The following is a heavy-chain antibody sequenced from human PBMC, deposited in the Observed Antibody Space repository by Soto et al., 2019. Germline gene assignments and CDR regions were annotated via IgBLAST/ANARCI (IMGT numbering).Heavy chain of an antibody. Sequence: EVQLVESGGGLVQPGRSLRLSCAASGFTFDDYAMHWVRQAPGKGLEWVSGISWNSGSIGYADSVKGRLTISRDNAKNSRYLQMNSLRAEDTALYYCAKDISGAVAGLFDYWGQGTLVTVSS. CDR2: ISWNSGSI. CDR1: GFTFDDYA. J-gene: IGHJ4*02. CDR3: AKDISGAVAGLFDY. V-gene: IGHV3-9*01. D-gene: IGHD6-19*01.